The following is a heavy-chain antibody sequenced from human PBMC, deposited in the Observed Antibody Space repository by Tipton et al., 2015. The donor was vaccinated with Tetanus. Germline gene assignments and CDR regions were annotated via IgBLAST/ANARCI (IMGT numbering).Heavy chain of an antibody. CDR3: ARGTTLDY. Sequence: TLSLTCTVSGGSISDNYWSWIRQAPGKGLEWIGYVYSTGSASYSPSLSRRVTISIDTSKNRFSLKMTSVTTADTAVYYCARGTTLDYWGQGTLVTVSS. V-gene: IGHV4-59*12. J-gene: IGHJ4*02. CDR2: VYSTGSA. CDR1: GGSISDNY. D-gene: IGHD4-11*01.